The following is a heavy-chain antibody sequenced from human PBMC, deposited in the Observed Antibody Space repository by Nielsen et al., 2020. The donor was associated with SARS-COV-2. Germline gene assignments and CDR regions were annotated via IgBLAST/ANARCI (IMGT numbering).Heavy chain of an antibody. CDR2: VSTHNGNT. CDR3: ARDFGYYYGSGSYYNVVLDY. Sequence: WVRQAPGQGLEWMGRVSTHNGNTNYVQKLQGRVTMTTDTSTSTAYMELRSLRSDDTAVYYCARDFGYYYGSGSYYNVVLDYWGQGTLVTVSS. J-gene: IGHJ4*02. D-gene: IGHD3-10*01. V-gene: IGHV1-18*01.